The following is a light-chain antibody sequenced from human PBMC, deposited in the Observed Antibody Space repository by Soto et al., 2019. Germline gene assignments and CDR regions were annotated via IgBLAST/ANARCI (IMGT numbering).Light chain of an antibody. J-gene: IGLJ1*01. V-gene: IGLV2-11*01. CDR3: CSYAGRYTYV. CDR1: SSDVGGYNF. CDR2: DVS. Sequence: QSVLTQPRSVSGSPGQSVTISCTGTSSDVGGYNFVSWYQQHPGKAPKLMIYDVSKRPSGVPDRFSGSTSGNTASLTISGLQAEDEADCYCCSYAGRYTYVFGTGTKVTVL.